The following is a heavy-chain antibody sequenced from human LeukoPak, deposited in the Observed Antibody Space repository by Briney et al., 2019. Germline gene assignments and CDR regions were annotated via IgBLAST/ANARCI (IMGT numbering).Heavy chain of an antibody. Sequence: GGSLRLSCAASGFTFSSYSVNWLRQAPGKGLEWVSYISSSSSTIYYADSVKGRFTISRDNDKNSLYLQMNSLRAEDTAVYYCARATAAGYYYYYMDVWGKGTTVTVSS. D-gene: IGHD6-13*01. CDR1: GFTFSSYS. J-gene: IGHJ6*03. CDR3: ARATAAGYYYYYMDV. CDR2: ISSSSSTI. V-gene: IGHV3-48*04.